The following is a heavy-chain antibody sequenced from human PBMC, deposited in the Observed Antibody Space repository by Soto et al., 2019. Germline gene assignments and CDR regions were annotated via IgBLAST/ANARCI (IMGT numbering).Heavy chain of an antibody. CDR2: ISAYNGNT. V-gene: IGHV1-18*01. CDR3: ARDRGSRAWYSFDY. J-gene: IGHJ4*02. D-gene: IGHD2-21*02. Sequence: QVQLVQSGAEVKKPGASVKVSCKASGYTFTSQGISWVRQAPGQGLEWMGWISAYNGNTNYAQEFQGRVTMTTDTSTSTAYMELRSLRSDDTAVYFCARDRGSRAWYSFDYWGQGTLVTVSS. CDR1: GYTFTSQG.